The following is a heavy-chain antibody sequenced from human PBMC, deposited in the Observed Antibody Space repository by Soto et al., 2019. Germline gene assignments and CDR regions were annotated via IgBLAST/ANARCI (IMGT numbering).Heavy chain of an antibody. D-gene: IGHD3-10*01. CDR3: ARAGAGTGY. J-gene: IGHJ4*02. CDR1: GFTFSSYS. Sequence: EVQLVESGGGLVQPGGSLRLSCAASGFTFSSYSMNWVRQAPGKGLEWISYISYSSSSIQYADSVKGRFTISRDNTKNSLYLQMSSLRDADTAVYYCARAGAGTGYWGQGTLVTVAS. V-gene: IGHV3-48*02. CDR2: ISYSSSSI.